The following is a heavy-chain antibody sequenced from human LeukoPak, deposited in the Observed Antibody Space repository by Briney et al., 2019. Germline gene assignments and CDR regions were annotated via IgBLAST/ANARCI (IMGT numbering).Heavy chain of an antibody. CDR3: AKRPTSSGWYYFDY. CDR2: ISGSGGST. J-gene: IGHJ4*02. Sequence: AGGSLRLSCAASGFTFSSYAMSWVRQAPGKGLEWVSAISGSGGSTYYADSVKGRFTISRDNSKNTLYLQMNSLRAEDTAVYYCAKRPTSSGWYYFDYWGQGTLVTVSS. V-gene: IGHV3-23*01. CDR1: GFTFSSYA. D-gene: IGHD6-19*01.